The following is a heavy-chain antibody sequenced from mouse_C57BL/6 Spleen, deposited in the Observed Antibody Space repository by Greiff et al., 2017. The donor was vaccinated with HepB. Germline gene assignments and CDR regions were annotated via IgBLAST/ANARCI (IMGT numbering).Heavy chain of an antibody. CDR1: GYTFTDYY. V-gene: IGHV1-26*01. D-gene: IGHD1-1*01. Sequence: EVQLQQSGPELVKPGASVKISCKASGYTFTDYYMNWVKQSHGKSLEWIGDINPNNGGTSYNQKFKGKATLTVDKSSSTAYMELRSLTSEDSAVYYCARGGSSYGGFAYWGQGTLVTVSA. CDR3: ARGGSSYGGFAY. CDR2: INPNNGGT. J-gene: IGHJ3*01.